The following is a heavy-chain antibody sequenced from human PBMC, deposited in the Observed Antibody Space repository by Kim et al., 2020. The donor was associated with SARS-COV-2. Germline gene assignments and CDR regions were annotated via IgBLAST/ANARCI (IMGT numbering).Heavy chain of an antibody. Sequence: GGSLRLSCAASGFTFSSYWMHWVRQAPGKGLVWVSRINSDGSSTSYADSVKGRFTISRDNAKNTLYLQMNSLRAEDTAVYYCARVSGSYRNTYYFDYWGQGTLVTVSS. CDR3: ARVSGSYRNTYYFDY. D-gene: IGHD1-26*01. CDR1: GFTFSSYW. CDR2: INSDGSST. V-gene: IGHV3-74*01. J-gene: IGHJ4*02.